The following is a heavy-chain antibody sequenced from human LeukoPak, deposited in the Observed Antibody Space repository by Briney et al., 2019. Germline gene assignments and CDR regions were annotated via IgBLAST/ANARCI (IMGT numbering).Heavy chain of an antibody. Sequence: SETLSLTCTVSGGSISYYYWSWIRQPPGKGLEWIGYIYDSGSTNYNPSLKSRVTISVDTSKKQFSLKLSSVTAADTAVYYCARDSLAYCSSTSCLPYFDYWGQGTLVTVSS. D-gene: IGHD2-2*01. V-gene: IGHV4-59*12. CDR2: IYDSGST. J-gene: IGHJ4*02. CDR1: GGSISYYY. CDR3: ARDSLAYCSSTSCLPYFDY.